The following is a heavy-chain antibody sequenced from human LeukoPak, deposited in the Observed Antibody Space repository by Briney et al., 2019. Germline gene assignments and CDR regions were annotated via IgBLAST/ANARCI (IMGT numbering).Heavy chain of an antibody. J-gene: IGHJ4*02. CDR2: IHYSGTT. V-gene: IGHV4-39*02. Sequence: SETLSLTCTVSGGSISNYYWGWIRQPPGKGLEWIGSIHYSGTTYYNPSLKSRVTISVDTSKNHFSLKLSSVTAADTAVYYCARGPTYQPIDYWGQGTPVTVSS. D-gene: IGHD2-2*01. CDR3: ARGPTYQPIDY. CDR1: GGSISNYY.